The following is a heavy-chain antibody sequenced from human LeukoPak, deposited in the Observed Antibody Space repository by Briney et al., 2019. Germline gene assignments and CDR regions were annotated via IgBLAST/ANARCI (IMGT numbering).Heavy chain of an antibody. CDR3: ARSSGAVAGIDAFAI. CDR2: ISYDGSNK. CDR1: GFTFSSYA. Sequence: GGSLRLSCAGSGFTFSSYAMQWVRQAPGKELEWVGVISYDGSNKYYADSVKGRFTISRDNSKNTLYLQMNSLRAEDTAVYYCARSSGAVAGIDAFAIWGQRTMVTVSS. J-gene: IGHJ3*02. V-gene: IGHV3-30-3*01. D-gene: IGHD6-19*01.